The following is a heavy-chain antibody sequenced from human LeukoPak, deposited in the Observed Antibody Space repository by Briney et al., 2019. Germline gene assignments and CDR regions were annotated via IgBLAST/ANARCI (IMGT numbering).Heavy chain of an antibody. D-gene: IGHD3-3*01. CDR2: IIPIFGTA. J-gene: IGHJ4*02. CDR3: ARAPEDYDFWSGHFDY. V-gene: IGHV1-69*01. CDR1: GGTFSSYA. Sequence: SSVKVSCKASGGTFSSYAISWVRQAPGQGLEWMGGIIPIFGTANYAQKFQGRVTITADESTSTAYMELSSLRSEDTAVYYCARAPEDYDFWSGHFDYWGQGTLVTVSS.